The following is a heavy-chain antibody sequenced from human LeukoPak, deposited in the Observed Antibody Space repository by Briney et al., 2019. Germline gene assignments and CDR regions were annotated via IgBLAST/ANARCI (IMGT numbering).Heavy chain of an antibody. CDR3: ARARDGYNYDFDY. V-gene: IGHV3-66*01. D-gene: IGHD5-24*01. J-gene: IGHJ4*02. CDR2: IYSGGST. CDR1: GFTVXSNY. Sequence: GGSLRLSCAASGFTVXSNYMSWVRQAPGXXXXWVSVIYSGGSTYYADSVKGRFTISRDNSKNTLYLQMNSLRAEDTAVYYCARARDGYNYDFDYWGQGTLVTVSS.